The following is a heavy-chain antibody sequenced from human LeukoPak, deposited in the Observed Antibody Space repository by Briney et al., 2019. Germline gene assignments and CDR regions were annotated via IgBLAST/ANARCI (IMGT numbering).Heavy chain of an antibody. Sequence: SETLSLTCTVSGGSISSSSYYWGCIRQPPGQGLEGIGSIYYSGSTYYNPSLKSRVTISVDTSKNQFSLKLSSVTAADTAVYYCARHSYYYDSSGYPYYFDYWGQGTLVTVSS. CDR3: ARHSYYYDSSGYPYYFDY. CDR1: GGSISSSSYY. V-gene: IGHV4-39*01. CDR2: IYYSGST. D-gene: IGHD3-22*01. J-gene: IGHJ4*02.